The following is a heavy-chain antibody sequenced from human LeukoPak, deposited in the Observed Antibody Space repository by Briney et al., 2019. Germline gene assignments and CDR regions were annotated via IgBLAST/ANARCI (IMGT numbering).Heavy chain of an antibody. J-gene: IGHJ4*02. D-gene: IGHD3-22*01. CDR2: IKEDGSEK. V-gene: IGHV3-7*01. CDR1: GFTFRTYW. CDR3: ARDSSGYQ. Sequence: PGGSLRLSCAASGFTFRTYWMSWVRQAPGKGLEWVANIKEDGSEKYYGDSVKGRFTISGDNAKNSLYLEMNSLRVEDTAMYYCARDSSGYQWGQGTLVTVSS.